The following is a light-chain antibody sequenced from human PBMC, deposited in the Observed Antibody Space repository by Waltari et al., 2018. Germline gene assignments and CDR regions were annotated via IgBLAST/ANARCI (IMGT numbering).Light chain of an antibody. CDR2: INSDGSH. CDR3: QTGGHGTWV. J-gene: IGLJ3*02. V-gene: IGLV4-69*02. CDR1: SGHSSTV. Sequence: QLVLTQSPSASASLGASVKLTCTLSSGHSSTVVARIQQRPEKGPRYLMKINSDGSHSKGDEIPDRFSGSSSGAERYLTISSLQSEDEADYFCQTGGHGTWVFGGGTKLTVL.